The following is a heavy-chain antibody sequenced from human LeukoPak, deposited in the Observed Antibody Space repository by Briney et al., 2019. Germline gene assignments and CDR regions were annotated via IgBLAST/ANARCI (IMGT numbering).Heavy chain of an antibody. Sequence: PGESLKISCKGSGYSFTSYWISWVRQMPGKGLEWMGRIDPSDSYTNYSPPFEGHVTISADRSTNTAYLQWSSLKASDTAMYYCARQGGATPGYWGQGTLVTVSS. CDR2: IDPSDSYT. CDR1: GYSFTSYW. V-gene: IGHV5-10-1*01. J-gene: IGHJ4*02. D-gene: IGHD1-26*01. CDR3: ARQGGATPGY.